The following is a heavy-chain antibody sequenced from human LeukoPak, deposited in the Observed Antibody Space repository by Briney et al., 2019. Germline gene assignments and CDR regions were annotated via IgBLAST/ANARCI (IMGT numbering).Heavy chain of an antibody. D-gene: IGHD1-14*01. CDR2: IYYSGST. V-gene: IGHV4-59*11. CDR1: GGSISSHY. CDR3: AREITWHMDV. Sequence: SETLSLTCTVSGGSISSHYWSWIRQPPGKGLEWIGYIYYSGSTNYNPSLKSRVIISVDTSKNQFSLKLSSVTAADTAVYYCAREITWHMDVWGKGTTVTVSS. J-gene: IGHJ6*03.